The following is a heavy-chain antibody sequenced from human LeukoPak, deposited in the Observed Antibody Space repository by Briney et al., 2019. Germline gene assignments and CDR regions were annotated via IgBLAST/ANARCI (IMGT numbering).Heavy chain of an antibody. V-gene: IGHV4-30-2*01. CDR1: GGSISSGGYS. J-gene: IGHJ4*02. CDR3: ASFLEPGAYYYDSSGYLW. Sequence: NPSETLSLTCAVSGGSISSGGYSWSWIRQPPGKGLEWIGYIYHSGSTYYNPSLKSRVTISVDRSKNQFSLKLSSVTAADTAVYYCASFLEPGAYYYDSSGYLWWGQGTLVTVSS. D-gene: IGHD3-22*01. CDR2: IYHSGST.